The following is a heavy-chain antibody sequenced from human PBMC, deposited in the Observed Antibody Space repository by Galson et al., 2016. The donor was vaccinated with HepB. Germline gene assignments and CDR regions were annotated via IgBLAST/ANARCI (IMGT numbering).Heavy chain of an antibody. D-gene: IGHD3-22*01. CDR2: IWYDGSNK. J-gene: IGHJ4*02. V-gene: IGHV3-33*01. CDR1: GFSFSSYG. Sequence: SLRLSCAASGFSFSSYGMHWVRQAPGKGLEWVAVIWYDGSNKYSADSEKGRFTISRDNSKNTLYLQMNSLRAEDTAVYNCARDLATWISYDRGYFDYWGQGTLVTVSS. CDR3: ARDLATWISYDRGYFDY.